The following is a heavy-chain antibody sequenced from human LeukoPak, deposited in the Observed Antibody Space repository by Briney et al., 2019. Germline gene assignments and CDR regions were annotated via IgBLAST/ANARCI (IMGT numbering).Heavy chain of an antibody. CDR3: ARDSRRRLIAAVGVDYYYYMDV. D-gene: IGHD6-13*01. J-gene: IGHJ6*03. CDR2: IYYSRST. Sequence: SETLSLTWTVSGGSISSYYWSWIRQPPGKGLEWIGYIYYSRSTNYNPSLKSRVTISVDTSKNQFSLKLSSVTAADTAVYYCARDSRRRLIAAVGVDYYYYMDVWGKGTTVTVSS. V-gene: IGHV4-59*01. CDR1: GGSISSYY.